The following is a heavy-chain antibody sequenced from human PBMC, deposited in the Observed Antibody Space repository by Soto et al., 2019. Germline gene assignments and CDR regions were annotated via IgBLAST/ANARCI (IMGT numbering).Heavy chain of an antibody. Sequence: SETLSLTCAFYGWSFSGYYWSWIRQPPGKGLEWIGEINHSGSTNYNPSLKSRVTISVDTSKNQFSLKLSSVTAADTAVYYCARTGPRGYYYGSGTYNWFDPWGQGTLVTVSS. V-gene: IGHV4-34*01. J-gene: IGHJ5*02. D-gene: IGHD3-10*01. CDR1: GWSFSGYY. CDR2: INHSGST. CDR3: ARTGPRGYYYGSGTYNWFDP.